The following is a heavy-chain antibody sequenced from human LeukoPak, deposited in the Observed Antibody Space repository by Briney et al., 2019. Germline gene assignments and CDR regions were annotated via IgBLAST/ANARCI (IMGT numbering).Heavy chain of an antibody. D-gene: IGHD3-10*01. Sequence: ASVKVSCEASGYTFTDYYVHWVRQAPGQGLEWMGWINPNSGGTKYAQNFQGRVTMTRDTSISTAYMELSRLRSDDTAVYYCARERREFFDYWGQGTLVTVPS. CDR2: INPNSGGT. V-gene: IGHV1-2*02. CDR3: ARERREFFDY. CDR1: GYTFTDYY. J-gene: IGHJ4*02.